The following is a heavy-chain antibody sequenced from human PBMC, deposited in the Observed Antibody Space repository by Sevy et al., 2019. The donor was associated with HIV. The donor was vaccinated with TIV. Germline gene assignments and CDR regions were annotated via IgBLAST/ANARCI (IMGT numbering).Heavy chain of an antibody. V-gene: IGHV3-11*01. CDR3: ARDHVKDGDFGDYYYYAMDV. D-gene: IGHD4-17*01. Sequence: GGFLRLSCAASGFTFSDYYMSWIRQAPGKGLEWVSYISGSDGTTFYADSVRGRFTISRDNAKNSLYLQMNSLRAEDTAMYYCARDHVKDGDFGDYYYYAMDVWGQGTTVTVSS. CDR2: ISGSDGTT. CDR1: GFTFSDYY. J-gene: IGHJ6*02.